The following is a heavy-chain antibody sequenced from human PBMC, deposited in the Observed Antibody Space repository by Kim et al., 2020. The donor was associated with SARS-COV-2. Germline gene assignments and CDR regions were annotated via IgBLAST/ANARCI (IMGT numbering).Heavy chain of an antibody. J-gene: IGHJ4*02. CDR3: ARRVHRAGIAAAGIDY. D-gene: IGHD6-13*01. CDR1: GFTFSSYS. V-gene: IGHV3-21*01. Sequence: GGSLRLSYAASGFTFSSYSMNWVRQAPGKGLEWVSSISSSSSYIYYADSVKGRFTISRDNAKNSLYLQMNSLRAEDTAVYYCARRVHRAGIAAAGIDYWGQGTLVTVSS. CDR2: ISSSSSYI.